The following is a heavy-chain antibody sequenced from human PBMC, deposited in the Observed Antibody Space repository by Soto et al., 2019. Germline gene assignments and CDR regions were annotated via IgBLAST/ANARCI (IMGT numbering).Heavy chain of an antibody. Sequence: GGSLRLSCAASGFTFSSYSMNWVRQAPGKGLEWVSSISSSSSYIYYADSVKGRFTISRDNAKNSLYLQMNSLRAEDTAVYYCARDQAAAGTRPRPPRDFDYWGQGTLVTVSS. V-gene: IGHV3-21*01. CDR1: GFTFSSYS. CDR3: ARDQAAAGTRPRPPRDFDY. D-gene: IGHD6-13*01. CDR2: ISSSSSYI. J-gene: IGHJ4*02.